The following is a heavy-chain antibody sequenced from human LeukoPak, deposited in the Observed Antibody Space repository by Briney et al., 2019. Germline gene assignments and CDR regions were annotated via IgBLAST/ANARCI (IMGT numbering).Heavy chain of an antibody. V-gene: IGHV3-74*01. J-gene: IGHJ5*02. D-gene: IGHD2-15*01. CDR3: ARDYCSGGSCPNWFDP. CDR1: GFTFSSHW. CDR2: VDSYGSGT. Sequence: GGSLRLSCEASGFTFSSHWMHWVRQAPGKGLVWVARVDSYGSGTDYADSVKGRFTISRDNAKNTLYLQMNSLRAEDTAVYYCARDYCSGGSCPNWFDPWGQGTLVTVSS.